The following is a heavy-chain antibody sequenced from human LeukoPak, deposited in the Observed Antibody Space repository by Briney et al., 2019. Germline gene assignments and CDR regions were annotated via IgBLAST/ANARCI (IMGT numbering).Heavy chain of an antibody. CDR1: GFTFSGYA. CDR3: AKCMAEPGTCYFDY. J-gene: IGHJ4*02. V-gene: IGHV3-30*02. Sequence: GGSLRLSCAASGFTFSGYAMHWVRQAPGKGVEGVGAIWSEGSEKWYGDCGKGRFTISRDNSKNTAYLQMNSLRAEDTALYYCAKCMAEPGTCYFDYWGQGTLVTVSS. D-gene: IGHD6-13*01. CDR2: IWSEGSEK.